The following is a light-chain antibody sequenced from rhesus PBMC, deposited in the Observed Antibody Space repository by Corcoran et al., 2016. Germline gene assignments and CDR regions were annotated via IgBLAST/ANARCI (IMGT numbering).Light chain of an antibody. Sequence: DIQMTQSQSALSASLGDRVIISCRASQYIYSNLAWYQQKSGKAPKLLVYAASSCQTGIPSRFRGSGSGTDFTLTVRSLQAGDSAAYYCQHYYDKPTFTFGPGTKLDIK. V-gene: IGKV1S12*01. CDR2: AAS. J-gene: IGKJ3*01. CDR1: QYIYSN. CDR3: QHYYDKPTFT.